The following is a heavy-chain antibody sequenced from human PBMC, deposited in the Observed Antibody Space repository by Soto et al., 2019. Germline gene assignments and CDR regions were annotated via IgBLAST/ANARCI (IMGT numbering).Heavy chain of an antibody. V-gene: IGHV1-2*02. CDR2: INPKSGGT. Sequence: QIQLVQSGPEVKKPGASMKVSCKAYDFSFTSHGISWVRQAPGQGFEWMGWINPKSGGTKYPQKFQGRVTMTRDTSLSTVYMTLTRLTSDDTAVYYCARDLAKGGGSAGFDYWGQGTLVTVSS. CDR1: DFSFTSHG. CDR3: ARDLAKGGGSAGFDY. D-gene: IGHD1-26*01. J-gene: IGHJ4*02.